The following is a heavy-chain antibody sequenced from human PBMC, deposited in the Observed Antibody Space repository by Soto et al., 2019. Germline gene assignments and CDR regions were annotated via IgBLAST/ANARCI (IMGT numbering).Heavy chain of an antibody. CDR2: ITWNGGTI. Sequence: PGGSLRLSCAASGFAFDDYVMHWVRQPPGRGLEWVSGITWNGGTIRYVDSVKGRFTISRDNAENSLYLQMNSLRPEDTAVYYCAKGGSAALIAPSGRDNWFDPWGQGTQVTVLL. CDR1: GFAFDDYV. CDR3: AKGGSAALIAPSGRDNWFDP. V-gene: IGHV3-9*01. D-gene: IGHD6-13*01. J-gene: IGHJ5*02.